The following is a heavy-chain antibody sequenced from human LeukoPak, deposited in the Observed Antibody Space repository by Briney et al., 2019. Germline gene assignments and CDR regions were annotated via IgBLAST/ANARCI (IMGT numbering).Heavy chain of an antibody. J-gene: IGHJ3*02. Sequence: SETLSLTCTVSGGSISSYYWSWFRQPPGKGLEWIGYMYHSGSTNYNPSLKSRVTISVDTSKNQFSLKVSSVTAADTAVYYCARSYDFWSASRGAFDIWGQGTMVTVSS. CDR2: MYHSGST. V-gene: IGHV4-59*01. CDR3: ARSYDFWSASRGAFDI. CDR1: GGSISSYY. D-gene: IGHD3-3*01.